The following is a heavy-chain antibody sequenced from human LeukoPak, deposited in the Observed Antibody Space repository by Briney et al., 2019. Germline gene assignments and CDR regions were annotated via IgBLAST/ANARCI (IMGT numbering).Heavy chain of an antibody. J-gene: IGHJ4*02. CDR1: GYSISSGYY. CDR2: IYHSGST. V-gene: IGHV4-38-2*02. CDR3: ARVGKVVITSSDY. D-gene: IGHD3-22*01. Sequence: SETLSLTCTVSGYSISSGYYWGWIRQPAGKGLEWIGSIYHSGSTYYNPSLKSRVTISVDTSKNQFSLKLSSVTAADTAVYYCARVGKVVITSSDYWGQGTLVTVSS.